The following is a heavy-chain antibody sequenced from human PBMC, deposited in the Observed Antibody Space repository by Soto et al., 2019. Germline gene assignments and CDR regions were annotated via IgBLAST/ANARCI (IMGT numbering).Heavy chain of an antibody. CDR1: GYSISSSNW. CDR3: ARREIQGPIDY. J-gene: IGHJ4*02. V-gene: IGHV4-28*01. Sequence: QVQLQESGPGLVKPSDTLSLTCAVSGYSISSSNWWGWIRQPPGKGLEWIGYIYYSGTTYYNPSLNSRVSKSVDTSKNRFSRKLTSVTAVDTAEYYCARREIQGPIDYWGQGTLVTVAS. D-gene: IGHD1-26*01. CDR2: IYYSGTT.